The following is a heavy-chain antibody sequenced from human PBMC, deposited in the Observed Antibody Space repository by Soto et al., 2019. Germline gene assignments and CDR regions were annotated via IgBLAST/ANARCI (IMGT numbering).Heavy chain of an antibody. Sequence: QVHLVQSGGEVKKPGASVKVSCKTSGYTFTTYAITWVRQAPGQGLEWMGWISPYNGNTKYPQKFQNRVTMTTDTSTNTVYMELRSLTSDDTAVYYCATAKSYRHYYYGLDVWGQGTTVTASS. CDR3: ATAKSYRHYYYGLDV. D-gene: IGHD3-16*02. V-gene: IGHV1-18*01. CDR2: ISPYNGNT. J-gene: IGHJ6*02. CDR1: GYTFTTYA.